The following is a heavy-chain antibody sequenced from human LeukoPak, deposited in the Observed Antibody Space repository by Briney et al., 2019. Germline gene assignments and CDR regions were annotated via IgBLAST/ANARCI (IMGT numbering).Heavy chain of an antibody. Sequence: GGSLRLSCVASGFSFSDYSMNWVRQSPGKGLEWISYITSRSAFTYFADSVKGRFTVSRDDAKNSLYLYLTSLRVDDTAVYYCARDLTSAYWSPGGYYYYMDVWGKGTAVTVSS. CDR3: ARDLTSAYWSPGGYYYYMDV. D-gene: IGHD3-16*01. CDR1: GFSFSDYS. J-gene: IGHJ6*03. CDR2: ITSRSAFT. V-gene: IGHV3-48*01.